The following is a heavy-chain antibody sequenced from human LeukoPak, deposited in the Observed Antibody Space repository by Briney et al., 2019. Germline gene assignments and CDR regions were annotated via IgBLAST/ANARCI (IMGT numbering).Heavy chain of an antibody. D-gene: IGHD6-19*01. Sequence: PGGSLRLSCAASEFIFSDYAMGWVRQAPGKGLEWVSTIDKTTYPTFYADSVKGRFTISRDNSKNTLYLQMNSLRTGDTAVYFCAKFEGATIPGWFNDYWGQGTLVTVSS. CDR1: EFIFSDYA. V-gene: IGHV3-23*05. J-gene: IGHJ4*02. CDR3: AKFEGATIPGWFNDY. CDR2: IDKTTYPT.